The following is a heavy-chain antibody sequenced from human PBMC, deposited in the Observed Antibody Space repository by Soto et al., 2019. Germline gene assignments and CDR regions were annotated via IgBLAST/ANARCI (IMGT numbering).Heavy chain of an antibody. Sequence: PSETLSLSCAVYGGSFSGYYWSRIRQPPGKGLEWIGEINHSGSTNYNPSLKSRVTISVDTSKNQFSLKLSSVTAADTAVYYCARGRLGILWFGELKLVAPPGLFDYWGQGTLVTVSS. V-gene: IGHV4-34*01. D-gene: IGHD3-10*01. CDR1: GGSFSGYY. CDR3: ARGRLGILWFGELKLVAPPGLFDY. J-gene: IGHJ4*02. CDR2: INHSGST.